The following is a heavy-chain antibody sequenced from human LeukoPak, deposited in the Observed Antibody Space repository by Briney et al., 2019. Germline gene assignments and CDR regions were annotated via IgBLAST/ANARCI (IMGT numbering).Heavy chain of an antibody. J-gene: IGHJ3*02. CDR3: ARGQRNYYDSSGLDAFDI. D-gene: IGHD3-22*01. CDR2: IYYSGST. Sequence: PSETLSLTCTVSGGSISSSSYYWGWIRQPPGKGLEWIGYIYYSGSTYYNPSLKSRVTISVDTSKNQFSLKLSSVTAADTAVYYCARGQRNYYDSSGLDAFDIWGQGTMVTVSS. V-gene: IGHV4-30-4*08. CDR1: GGSISSSSYY.